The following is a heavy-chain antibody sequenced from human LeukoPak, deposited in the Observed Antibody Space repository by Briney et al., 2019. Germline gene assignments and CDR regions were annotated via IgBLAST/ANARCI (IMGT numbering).Heavy chain of an antibody. CDR3: AKDGSYGSGSRGFFDY. V-gene: IGHV3-23*01. Sequence: PGGSLRLSCAASGFIFSNYGMTWVRQAPGKGLEWVSTVTGDGGTTYYADSVRGRFAISRDDSKNTLYLQMSSLRAEDTAVYYCAKDGSYGSGSRGFFDYWGQGTLVTVSS. CDR2: VTGDGGTT. J-gene: IGHJ4*02. CDR1: GFIFSNYG. D-gene: IGHD3-10*01.